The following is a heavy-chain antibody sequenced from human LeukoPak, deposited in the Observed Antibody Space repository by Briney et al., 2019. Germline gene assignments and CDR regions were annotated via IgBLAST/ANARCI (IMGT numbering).Heavy chain of an antibody. CDR3: ATNYGSGPLGWFDP. Sequence: ASVKVSCKASGYTFTSYGISWVRQAPGQGLEWMGWISAYNGNTIYAQKFQGRVTMTEDTSTDTAYMELSSLRSEDTAVYYCATNYGSGPLGWFDPWGQGTLVTVSS. V-gene: IGHV1-18*04. CDR2: ISAYNGNT. CDR1: GYTFTSYG. J-gene: IGHJ5*02. D-gene: IGHD3-10*01.